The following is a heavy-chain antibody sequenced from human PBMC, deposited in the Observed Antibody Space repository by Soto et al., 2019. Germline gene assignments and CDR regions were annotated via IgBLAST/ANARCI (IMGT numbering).Heavy chain of an antibody. Sequence: GASVKVSCKASGYTFTSYYIKWVRQATGQGLEWMGWMNPNSGNTGYAQKFQGRVTMTRNTSISTAYMELSSLRSEDAAVYYCARNSVRGVKEAPDYWGQGTLVTVSS. CDR1: GYTFTSYY. D-gene: IGHD3-10*01. V-gene: IGHV1-8*01. J-gene: IGHJ4*02. CDR2: MNPNSGNT. CDR3: ARNSVRGVKEAPDY.